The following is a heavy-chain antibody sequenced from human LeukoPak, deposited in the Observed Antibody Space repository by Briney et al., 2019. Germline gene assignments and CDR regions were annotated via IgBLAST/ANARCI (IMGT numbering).Heavy chain of an antibody. Sequence: ASVKVSCKASGGTFSSYAISWVRQAPGQGLEWMGGIIPILGTANYAQKLQGRVTITADESTSTAYMELSSLRSEDTAVYYCARINDSSGYYYVSWFDPWGQGTLVTVSS. V-gene: IGHV1-69*13. CDR1: GGTFSSYA. J-gene: IGHJ5*02. D-gene: IGHD3-22*01. CDR3: ARINDSSGYYYVSWFDP. CDR2: IIPILGTA.